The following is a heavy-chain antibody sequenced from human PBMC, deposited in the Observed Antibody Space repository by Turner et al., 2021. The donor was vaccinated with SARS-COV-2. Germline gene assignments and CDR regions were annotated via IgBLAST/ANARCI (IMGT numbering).Heavy chain of an antibody. CDR2: IYSDGST. D-gene: IGHD3-10*01. CDR1: GFTFGDYA. J-gene: IGHJ4*02. CDR3: ARDRGGYSDY. Sequence: QLLESGGGLVQPGGSLRLSCAASGFTFGDYAMFWVRQAPGKGVEWVSVIYSDGSTYYADSVKGRFTISRDNSKNTLYLQMNSLRAEDTAVYYCARDRGGYSDYWGQGTLVTVSS. V-gene: IGHV3-23*03.